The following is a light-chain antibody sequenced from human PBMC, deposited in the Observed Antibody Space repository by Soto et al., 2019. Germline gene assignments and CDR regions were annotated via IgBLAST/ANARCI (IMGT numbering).Light chain of an antibody. CDR3: HHYINFSVT. CDR2: KAS. Sequence: HSSSTVSASEEDRVTXTCRASQIIGDLLAWYQQKPGNAPKILIYKASYLDSGVPSRFSDSGSGTEFTLTISSLQPEDLAPYYCHHYINFSVTFGQYAKVDI. V-gene: IGKV1-5*03. J-gene: IGKJ1*01. CDR1: QIIGDL.